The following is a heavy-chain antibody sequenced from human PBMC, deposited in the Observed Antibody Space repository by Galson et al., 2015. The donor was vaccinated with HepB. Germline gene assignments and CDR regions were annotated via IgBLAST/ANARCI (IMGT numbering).Heavy chain of an antibody. CDR2: INSDGSST. CDR3: ARPLAWGSGWYPLGAFDI. V-gene: IGHV3-74*01. J-gene: IGHJ3*02. Sequence: SLRLSCAASGYTFSSYWMHWVRQAPGKGLVWVSRINSDGSSTSYADSVKGRFTISRDNAKNTLYLQMNSLRAEDTAVYYCARPLAWGSGWYPLGAFDIWGQGTMVTVSS. CDR1: GYTFSSYW. D-gene: IGHD6-19*01.